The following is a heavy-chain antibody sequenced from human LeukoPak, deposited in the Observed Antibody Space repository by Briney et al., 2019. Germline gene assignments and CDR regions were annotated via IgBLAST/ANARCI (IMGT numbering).Heavy chain of an antibody. V-gene: IGHV3-53*01. Sequence: GGSLRLSCAAPGFIVSSNYMSWVRQPPGKGLEWVSVIYSGGSTYYADSVKGRFTISRDNSKNTLYLQMNSLRAEDTALYYCAKSRLSGINDAFDIWGQGTMVTVSS. CDR1: GFIVSSNY. J-gene: IGHJ3*02. CDR3: AKSRLSGINDAFDI. CDR2: IYSGGST. D-gene: IGHD3-3*01.